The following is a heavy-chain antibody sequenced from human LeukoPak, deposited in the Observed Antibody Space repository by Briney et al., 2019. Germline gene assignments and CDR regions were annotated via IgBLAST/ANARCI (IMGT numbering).Heavy chain of an antibody. CDR1: GFTFDDYA. J-gene: IGHJ4*02. Sequence: TGGSLRLSCAASGFTFDDYAMHWVRQAPGKGLEWVSGISWNSGSIGYADSVKGRFTISRDNAKNSLYLQMNSLRAEDTALYYCAKDPQWLVFSYFDYWGQGTLVTVSS. D-gene: IGHD6-19*01. V-gene: IGHV3-9*01. CDR3: AKDPQWLVFSYFDY. CDR2: ISWNSGSI.